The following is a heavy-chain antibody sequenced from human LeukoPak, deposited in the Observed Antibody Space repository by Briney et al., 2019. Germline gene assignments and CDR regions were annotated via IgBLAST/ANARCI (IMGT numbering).Heavy chain of an antibody. J-gene: IGHJ3*02. CDR2: MTSSSTI. Sequence: GGSLRLSCAASGFTFSSYATNWVRQAPGKGLEGVATMTSSSTIYYADSVKGRFTISRDNAKNSLFLQMNSLRDEDTAVYSCARAQTMLWEFDAFDIWGRGTKVTVSS. V-gene: IGHV3-48*02. D-gene: IGHD3-10*01. CDR3: ARAQTMLWEFDAFDI. CDR1: GFTFSSYA.